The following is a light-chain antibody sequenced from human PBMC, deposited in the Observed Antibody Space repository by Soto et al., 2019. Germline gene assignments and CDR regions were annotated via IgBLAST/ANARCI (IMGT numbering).Light chain of an antibody. V-gene: IGKV3-15*01. CDR3: QQYDSSPRT. CDR1: QSVNNN. Sequence: EIVLTQSPATLSVSPGDRAILSCRASQSVNNNLAWYHQKPGQAPRLLIYGASTRATGIPARFSGSGSGTDFTLTISRLEPEDFAVYYCQQYDSSPRTFGQGTKVDIK. J-gene: IGKJ1*01. CDR2: GAS.